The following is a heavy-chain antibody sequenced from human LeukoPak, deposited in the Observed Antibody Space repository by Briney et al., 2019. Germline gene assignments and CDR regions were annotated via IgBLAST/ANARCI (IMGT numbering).Heavy chain of an antibody. CDR1: GGSISSGDYY. CDR3: ARDGGYSYGVFDY. V-gene: IGHV4-30-4*01. Sequence: SQTLSLTCTVSGGSISSGDYYWSWIRQPPGKGLEWIGYIYYSGSTYYNPSLKSRVTISVDTSKNQFSLKLSSVTAADTAVYYCARDGGYSYGVFDYWGQGTLVTVPS. D-gene: IGHD5-18*01. J-gene: IGHJ4*02. CDR2: IYYSGST.